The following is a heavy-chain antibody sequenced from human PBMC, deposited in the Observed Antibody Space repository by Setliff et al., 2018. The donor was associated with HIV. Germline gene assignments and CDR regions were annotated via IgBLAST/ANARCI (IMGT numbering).Heavy chain of an antibody. CDR1: GGSISSHY. CDR3: ARHRDPPGSSWIFYYYYMDL. V-gene: IGHV4-59*04. CDR2: IYSSGST. D-gene: IGHD6-13*01. Sequence: PSETLSLTCTVSGGSISSHYWSWIRQPPGKRLGWLASIYSSGSTSYNPSLSSRLTISVDTSKNQVSLRLNSVTAADTGVYYCARHRDPPGSSWIFYYYYMDLWGEGTTVTVSS. J-gene: IGHJ6*03.